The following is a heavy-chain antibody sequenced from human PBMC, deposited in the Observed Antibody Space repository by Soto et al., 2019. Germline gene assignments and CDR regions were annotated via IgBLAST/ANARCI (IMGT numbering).Heavy chain of an antibody. D-gene: IGHD2-8*01. CDR2: INSGNGKT. CDR3: ARGLGHCSNGVFSRANAFEI. CDR1: GYTFTSYD. V-gene: IGHV1-3*01. J-gene: IGHJ3*02. Sequence: QVQLVQSGAEVKKPGASVKVSCRASGYTFTSYDVHWLRQAPGQGLEWMGWINSGNGKTKYSQKFQGTITITKDTYATTAYMELISLRYEDTAMYYCARGLGHCSNGVFSRANAFEIWGQGTMIIVSS.